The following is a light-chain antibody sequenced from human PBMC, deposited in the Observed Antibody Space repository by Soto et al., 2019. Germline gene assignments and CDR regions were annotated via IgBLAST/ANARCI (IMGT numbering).Light chain of an antibody. Sequence: EIVLTQSPGTLSLSPGERATLSCRASQSVSSSYLVWYQQKPGQAPRLLIYGASTRATGVPARFSGSGSGTEFTLTIISLQSDDFAVYYCQQYSHWRTFGPGTKVEIK. CDR1: QSVSSSY. CDR2: GAS. J-gene: IGKJ1*01. V-gene: IGKV3-15*01. CDR3: QQYSHWRT.